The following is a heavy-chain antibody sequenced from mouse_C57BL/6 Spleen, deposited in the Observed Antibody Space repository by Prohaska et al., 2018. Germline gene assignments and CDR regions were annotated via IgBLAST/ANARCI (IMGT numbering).Heavy chain of an antibody. J-gene: IGHJ1*03. CDR2: INSDGSAI. CDR3: MRYGNYWYFDV. V-gene: IGHV11-2*01. D-gene: IGHD2-1*01. CDR1: GFTFSGFW. Sequence: EVQLLETGGGLVQPGGSRGLSCEGSGFTFSGFWMSWVRQTPGKTLAWIGDINSDGSAINYAQSIKDRFTIFRDNDKSTLYLQMSNVRSEDTATYFCMRYGNYWYFDVWGTGTTVTVSS.